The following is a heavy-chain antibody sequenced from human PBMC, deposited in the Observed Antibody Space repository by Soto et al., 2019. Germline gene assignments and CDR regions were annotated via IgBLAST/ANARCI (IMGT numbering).Heavy chain of an antibody. Sequence: EVQRLESGGGLVQPGGSLRLSCAASGFTFSSYAMSWVRQAPGKGLEWVSAISGSGGSTYYADSMKGRFTISRDNSKNTLYLQRDSLRAEDTAVYYCAKDSVVATISSMEAGSYDYRGQGTLVTVSS. CDR1: GFTFSSYA. CDR2: ISGSGGST. V-gene: IGHV3-23*01. J-gene: IGHJ4*02. CDR3: AKDSVVATISSMEAGSYDY. D-gene: IGHD5-12*01.